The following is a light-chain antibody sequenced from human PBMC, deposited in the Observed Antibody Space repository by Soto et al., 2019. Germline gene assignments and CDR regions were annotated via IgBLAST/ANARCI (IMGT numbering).Light chain of an antibody. Sequence: EIVLTQSPGTLSLSPGESATLSCKASESIYINSFAWYYQKPGQPPRLLIYGASTRATDLPDRFSGSGSGTDFVLSIDRLEVEDPGIYYCQQYGASPFTVGPGTRVDIK. V-gene: IGKV3-20*01. J-gene: IGKJ3*01. CDR2: GAS. CDR1: ESIYINS. CDR3: QQYGASPFT.